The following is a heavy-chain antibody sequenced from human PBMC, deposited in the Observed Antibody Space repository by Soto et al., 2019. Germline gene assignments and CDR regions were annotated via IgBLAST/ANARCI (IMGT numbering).Heavy chain of an antibody. CDR1: GFSLCSYA. J-gene: IGHJ6*03. Sequence: GGSLGLCCASSGFSLCSYAMGGVRQAPGKGLEWVSSINEDSSYIYYAHSLRGRFTISRDNAKDSLYLQMNSLRAEDTAVYYCVRDFGWYFRSGYMDVWGDGATVTVSS. V-gene: IGHV3-21*01. CDR3: VRDFGWYFRSGYMDV. CDR2: INEDSSYI. D-gene: IGHD3-3*01.